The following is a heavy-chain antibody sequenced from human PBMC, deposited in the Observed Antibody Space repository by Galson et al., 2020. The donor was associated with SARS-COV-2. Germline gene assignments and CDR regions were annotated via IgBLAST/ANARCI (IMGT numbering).Heavy chain of an antibody. J-gene: IGHJ6*02. CDR3: ARGEFFDFNYYCMDV. D-gene: IGHD3-3*01. CDR1: GASIRSGRYH. V-gene: IGHV4-61*02. CDR2: IYTSGNT. Sequence: SETLSLTCTVSGASIRSGRYHWSWLRQPAGKGLESTGRIYTSGNTNYNPSLESRVTISLDTSKNQFSLRLRSVTAADTAVYYCARGEFFDFNYYCMDVWGQGTTVTVSS.